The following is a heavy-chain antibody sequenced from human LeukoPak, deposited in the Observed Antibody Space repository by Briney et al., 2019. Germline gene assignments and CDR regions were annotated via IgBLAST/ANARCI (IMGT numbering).Heavy chain of an antibody. CDR3: ARVRGTSTVGYSSDH. Sequence: GGSLRLSCAASGFTFSDYNMRWIRQAPGQGLDRVSFISRSGGNKYYADSVKGRFTISRDNAKNSLYLQMNSLRAEDTALYYCARVRGTSTVGYSSDHWGQGTLVTVSS. D-gene: IGHD6-13*01. J-gene: IGHJ5*02. CDR1: GFTFSDYN. V-gene: IGHV3-11*01. CDR2: ISRSGGNK.